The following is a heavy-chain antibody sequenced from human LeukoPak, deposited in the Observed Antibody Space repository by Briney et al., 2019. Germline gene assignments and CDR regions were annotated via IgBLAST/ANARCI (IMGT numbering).Heavy chain of an antibody. J-gene: IGHJ1*01. D-gene: IGHD3-22*01. CDR3: ACDSSGYYHEYFQH. V-gene: IGHV1-24*01. CDR1: GYTLTELS. CDR2: FDPEDGET. Sequence: ASVKVSCKVSGYTLTELSMHWVRQAPGKGLEWMGGFDPEDGETIYAQKFQGRVTMTEGTSTDTAYMELSSLRSEDTAVYYCACDSSGYYHEYFQHWGQGTLVTVSS.